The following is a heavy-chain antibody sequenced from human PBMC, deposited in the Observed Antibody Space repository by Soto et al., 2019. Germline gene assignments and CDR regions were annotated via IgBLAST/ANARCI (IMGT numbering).Heavy chain of an antibody. J-gene: IGHJ4*02. CDR1: GFTFSSYG. Sequence: GGSLRLSCAASGFTFSSYGMHWVRQAPGKGLEWVAVISYDGSNKYYADSVKGRFTISRVSSKNTLYLQMNSLRAEDTAVYYCATGIDYWGQGTLVTVSS. CDR2: ISYDGSNK. V-gene: IGHV3-30*03. CDR3: ATGIDY.